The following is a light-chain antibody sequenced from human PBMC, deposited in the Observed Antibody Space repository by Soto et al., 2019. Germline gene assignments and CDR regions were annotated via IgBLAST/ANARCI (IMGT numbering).Light chain of an antibody. J-gene: IGLJ2*01. CDR3: SSYTSSRTVI. V-gene: IGLV2-14*03. CDR2: DLS. CDR1: SSDVGGHNY. Sequence: QSALTQPASVSGSPGQSITISCTGTSSDVGGHNYVSWYQHHPGKVPKLIIFDLSRRPSGVSNRFSGSKSGNTASLTISGLQTEDEARYYCSSYTSSRTVIFGGGTKVTVL.